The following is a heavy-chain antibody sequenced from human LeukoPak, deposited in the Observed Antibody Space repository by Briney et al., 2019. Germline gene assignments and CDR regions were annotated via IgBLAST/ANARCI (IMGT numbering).Heavy chain of an antibody. CDR2: IYTSGST. CDR1: GGSISSYY. CDR3: ARLGGSSSWYEEVYMDV. Sequence: SETLSLTCTVSGGSISSYYWSWTRQPPGKGLEWIGYIYTSGSTNYNPSLKSRVTISVDTSKNQFSLKLSSVTAADTAVYYCARLGGSSSWYEEVYMDVWGKGTTVTVSS. D-gene: IGHD6-13*01. V-gene: IGHV4-4*09. J-gene: IGHJ6*03.